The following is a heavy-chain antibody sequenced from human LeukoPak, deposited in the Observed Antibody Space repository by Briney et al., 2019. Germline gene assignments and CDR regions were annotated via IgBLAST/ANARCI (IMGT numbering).Heavy chain of an antibody. CDR3: ARYVWGSYPTFEDY. V-gene: IGHV4-34*01. D-gene: IGHD3-16*02. Sequence: PSETLSLTCAVYGGSSSGYYWSWIRQPPGKGLEWIGEINHSGSTNYNPSLKSRVTISVDTSKNQFSLKLSSVTAADTAVYYCARYVWGSYPTFEDYWGQGTLVTVSS. J-gene: IGHJ4*02. CDR1: GGSSSGYY. CDR2: INHSGST.